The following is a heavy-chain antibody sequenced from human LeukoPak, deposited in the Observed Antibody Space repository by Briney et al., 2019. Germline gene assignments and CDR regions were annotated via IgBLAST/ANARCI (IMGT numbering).Heavy chain of an antibody. V-gene: IGHV3-23*01. Sequence: PGGSLRLSCAASGFTFSSYDLSWVRQAPGKGLECVSAINRGVGSTYYADSVKGRFTISRDNSKNTLYLQMNNLRADDTAVYYCAKKGQADDYGKPDWGQGTLVTVSS. D-gene: IGHD4-17*01. CDR3: AKKGQADDYGKPD. CDR1: GFTFSSYD. CDR2: INRGVGST. J-gene: IGHJ4*02.